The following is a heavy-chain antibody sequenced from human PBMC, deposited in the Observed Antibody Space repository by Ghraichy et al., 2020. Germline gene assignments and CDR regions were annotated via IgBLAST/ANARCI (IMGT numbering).Heavy chain of an antibody. CDR3: AREGWFFDL. CDR1: GFTFSDYY. Sequence: GESLNISCAASGFTFSDYYLNWIRQAPGKGLEWVSYISGSGNNIYYADSVKGRFTISRDNATNSLYLQMKSLRAEDAAVYYCAREGWFFDLWGRGTLVTGSS. V-gene: IGHV3-11*04. J-gene: IGHJ2*01. CDR2: ISGSGNNI.